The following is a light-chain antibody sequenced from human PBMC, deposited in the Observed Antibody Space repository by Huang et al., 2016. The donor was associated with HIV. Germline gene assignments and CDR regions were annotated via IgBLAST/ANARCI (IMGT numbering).Light chain of an antibody. Sequence: DVVLTQTPLSLSITPGQPASISCKSSQTLLRSNGTTSLYWYLQKPGQSPQLLIYEVSNRFSGVSDRFTGSGSGTDFTLNIRRVEADDVGIYYCMQTIKSTTFGQGTRVEV. J-gene: IGKJ1*01. CDR3: MQTIKSTT. V-gene: IGKV2D-29*02. CDR2: EVS. CDR1: QTLLRSNGTTS.